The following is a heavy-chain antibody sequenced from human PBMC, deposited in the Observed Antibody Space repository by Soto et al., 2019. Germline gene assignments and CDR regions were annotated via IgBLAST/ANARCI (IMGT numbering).Heavy chain of an antibody. CDR1: GFTFSDYD. J-gene: IGHJ4*02. CDR3: ARGLEWLLSAFDY. CDR2: ISSSSYT. V-gene: IGHV3-11*06. D-gene: IGHD3-3*01. Sequence: GGSLRLSCAASGFTFSDYDMSWIRQAPGKGLEWVSYISSSSYTNYADSVKVRFTISRDNAKNSLYLQMNSLRAEDTAVYYCARGLEWLLSAFDYWGQGTLVTVSS.